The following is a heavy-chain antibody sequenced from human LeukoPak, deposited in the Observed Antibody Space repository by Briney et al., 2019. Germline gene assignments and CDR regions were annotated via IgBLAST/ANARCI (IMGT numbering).Heavy chain of an antibody. CDR1: GYTFTSYG. J-gene: IGHJ6*02. CDR3: ARFPPRARLYDFWSGPPYHYYGMDV. D-gene: IGHD3-3*01. CDR2: ISAYNGNT. V-gene: IGHV1-18*01. Sequence: ASVKVSCKASGYTFTSYGISWVRQAPGQGLEWMGWISAYNGNTNYAQKLQGRVTMTTDTSTSTAYMELRSLRSDDTAVYYCARFPPRARLYDFWSGPPYHYYGMDVWGQGTTVTVSS.